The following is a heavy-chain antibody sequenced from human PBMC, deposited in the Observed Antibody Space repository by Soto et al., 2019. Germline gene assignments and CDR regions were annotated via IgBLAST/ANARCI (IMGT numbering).Heavy chain of an antibody. V-gene: IGHV3-74*01. J-gene: IGHJ6*02. CDR3: ARGVLYHYYGMDV. D-gene: IGHD3-10*01. Sequence: GGSLRLSCAASGFTFSTYWMHWVRQAPGKGLVWVSRINTDGSSTNYADSVRGRFTISRDNAKNTLHLQMNSLRAEDTAVYYCARGVLYHYYGMDVWGQGTTVTVSS. CDR2: INTDGSST. CDR1: GFTFSTYW.